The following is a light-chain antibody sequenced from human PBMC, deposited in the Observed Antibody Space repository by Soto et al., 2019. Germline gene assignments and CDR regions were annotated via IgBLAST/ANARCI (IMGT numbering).Light chain of an antibody. Sequence: DIQMTQSPSSLSASVVDRVTITCRSSQGISNYLAWYQQKPGKVPKLLIYAASTLQSGVPSRFSGSGSGTDFTLTISSLQPDDFATYYCQQYNSYSPLTFGGGTKVDIK. J-gene: IGKJ4*01. CDR2: AAS. V-gene: IGKV1-27*01. CDR3: QQYNSYSPLT. CDR1: QGISNY.